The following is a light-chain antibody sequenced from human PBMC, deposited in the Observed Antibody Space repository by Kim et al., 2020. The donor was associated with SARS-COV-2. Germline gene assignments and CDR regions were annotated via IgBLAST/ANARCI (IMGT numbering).Light chain of an antibody. J-gene: IGKJ3*01. CDR3: QQIYTTPFT. V-gene: IGKV1-39*01. CDR2: AAS. Sequence: DIQMTQSPSSMSASVGDRVTITCRTTQSISSHLNWYQQKPGRAPKLLISAASTLQGGVPSRFSGSGSETDFTLTISSLQPEDFATYVCQQIYTTPFTFGPGTKVYIK. CDR1: QSISSH.